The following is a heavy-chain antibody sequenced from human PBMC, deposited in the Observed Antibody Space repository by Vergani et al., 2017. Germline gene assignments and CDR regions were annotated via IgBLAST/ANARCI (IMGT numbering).Heavy chain of an antibody. Sequence: EVQLVESGGVVVQPGGSLRLSCAASGFTFDDYTMHWVRQVPGKGLEWVSLITWDGGDTYYADSVEGRFTISRDNSKNSLYLQMNSLRAEDTAVYYCAKELGIAAADMFDYWGQGTLVTVSS. D-gene: IGHD6-13*01. J-gene: IGHJ4*02. V-gene: IGHV3-43*01. CDR3: AKELGIAAADMFDY. CDR2: ITWDGGDT. CDR1: GFTFDDYT.